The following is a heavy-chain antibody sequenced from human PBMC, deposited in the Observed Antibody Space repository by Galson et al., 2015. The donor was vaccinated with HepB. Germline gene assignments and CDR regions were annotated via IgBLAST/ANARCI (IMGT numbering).Heavy chain of an antibody. V-gene: IGHV3-7*01. CDR1: GFTFSGYW. CDR3: ARAHTIFGEVDGAFDL. Sequence: SLRLSCAASGFTFSGYWMIWVRQAPGKGLEWVASIRHDGSEKYYEDSVKGRFTISRDNTKNSLYLRMYSLRAEDTALYYCARAHTIFGEVDGAFDLWGQGTMVTVSS. CDR2: IRHDGSEK. D-gene: IGHD3-3*01. J-gene: IGHJ3*01.